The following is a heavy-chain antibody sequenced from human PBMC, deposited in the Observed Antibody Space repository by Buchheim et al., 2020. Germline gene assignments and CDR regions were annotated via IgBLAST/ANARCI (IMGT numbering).Heavy chain of an antibody. CDR2: ISSSGSTI. CDR1: GFTFSSYE. D-gene: IGHD3-16*02. CDR3: ARVPYYDYVWGSYRTFDY. J-gene: IGHJ4*02. V-gene: IGHV3-48*03. Sequence: EVQLVESGGGLVQPGGSLRLSCAASGFTFSSYEMNWVRQAPGKGLEWVSYISSSGSTIYYADSVKGRFTISRDNAKNSLYLQRNSMRAEDTAVYYCARVPYYDYVWGSYRTFDYWGQGTL.